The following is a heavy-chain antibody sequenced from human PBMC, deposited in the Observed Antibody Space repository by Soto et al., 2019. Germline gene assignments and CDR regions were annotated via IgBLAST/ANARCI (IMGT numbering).Heavy chain of an antibody. CDR1: GVSVNDFY. V-gene: IGHV4-59*08. Sequence: QVRLQESGPGLVKPSETLSLTCFVSGVSVNDFYWSWVRQPPGRGLEWIAWLHNGGTTIYNPPLKRRVTTSLDGSRNQFSLSLSSATAADTAVYYCARHDARGGAFDIWGLGTMVSVSS. CDR2: LHNGGTT. J-gene: IGHJ3*02. CDR3: ARHDARGGAFDI. D-gene: IGHD3-16*01.